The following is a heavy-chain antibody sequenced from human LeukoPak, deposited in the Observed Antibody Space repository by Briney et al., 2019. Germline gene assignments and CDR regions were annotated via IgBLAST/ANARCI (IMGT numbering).Heavy chain of an antibody. Sequence: GESLKISCKGSGYSFTSYWIGWVRQMPGKGLEWMGIIYPGDSDTRYSPSFQGQVTISADKSISTAYLQWSSLKASDTAMYYCARALYCSSTSCSFVYWGQGTLVTVSS. CDR2: IYPGDSDT. V-gene: IGHV5-51*01. J-gene: IGHJ4*02. D-gene: IGHD2-2*01. CDR3: ARALYCSSTSCSFVY. CDR1: GYSFTSYW.